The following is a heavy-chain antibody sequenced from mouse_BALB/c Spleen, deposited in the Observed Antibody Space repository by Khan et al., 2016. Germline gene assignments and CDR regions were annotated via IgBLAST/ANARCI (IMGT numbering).Heavy chain of an antibody. Sequence: VQLQQSGAELVKPGASVKLSCTASGFNIKDTYMHWVKQRPEQGLEWIGRIDPANGNTKYDPKFQGKATITADTSSNTAYLQHRSLTSEDTAVYYCARSPYDYDVGFAYWGQGTLVTVSA. CDR1: GFNIKDTY. D-gene: IGHD2-4*01. J-gene: IGHJ3*01. V-gene: IGHV14-3*02. CDR2: IDPANGNT. CDR3: ARSPYDYDVGFAY.